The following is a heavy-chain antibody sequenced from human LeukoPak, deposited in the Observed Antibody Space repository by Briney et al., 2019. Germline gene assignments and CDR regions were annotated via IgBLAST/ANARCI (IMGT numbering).Heavy chain of an antibody. CDR1: RYTVTNFY. J-gene: IGHJ4*02. CDR2: INPSGGNT. V-gene: IGHV1-46*01. CDR3: SMGVTNFFDF. Sequence: ASVKVSXKASRYTVTNFYIQWVRQAPGQGLEWIGIINPSGGNTSYAPKFQGRVTMTRDTSTSTVYMDLSRLTSEDTAVYYCSMGVTNFFDFWAQGTLVTVSS. D-gene: IGHD3-16*01.